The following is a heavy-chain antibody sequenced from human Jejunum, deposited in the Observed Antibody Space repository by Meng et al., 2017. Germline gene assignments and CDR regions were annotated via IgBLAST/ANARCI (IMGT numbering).Heavy chain of an antibody. V-gene: IGHV3-74*01. Sequence: GESLKISCAASGFAFSSNWMHWVRQTPGKGLVWVSRINSDGIITSYADSVKGRFTISRDNAKNTLFLQMSSLRAEDTAVYYCTRGKTPTGDYWGQGILVTVSS. D-gene: IGHD3-16*01. CDR2: INSDGIIT. CDR3: TRGKTPTGDY. CDR1: GFAFSSNW. J-gene: IGHJ4*02.